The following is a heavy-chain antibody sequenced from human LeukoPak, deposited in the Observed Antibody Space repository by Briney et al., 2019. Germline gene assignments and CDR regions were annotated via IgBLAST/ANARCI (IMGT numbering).Heavy chain of an antibody. CDR3: ARDRAGVVVVEYYYYYGMDV. J-gene: IGHJ6*02. V-gene: IGHV3-48*04. CDR1: GFTFSSYS. D-gene: IGHD2-15*01. Sequence: PGGSLRLSCAASGFTFSSYSMNWVRQAPGKGLEWVLYISSSSSTIYYADSVKGRFTISRDNAKNSLYLQMNSLRAEDTAVYYCARDRAGVVVVEYYYYYGMDVWGQGTTVTVSS. CDR2: ISSSSSTI.